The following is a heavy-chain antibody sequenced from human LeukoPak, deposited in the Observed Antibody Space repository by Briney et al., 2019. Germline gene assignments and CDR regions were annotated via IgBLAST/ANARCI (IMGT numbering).Heavy chain of an antibody. CDR2: MNPNSGNT. CDR1: GGTFSSHA. V-gene: IGHV1-8*02. D-gene: IGHD3-3*01. J-gene: IGHJ6*03. CDR3: ARGDRRRDFWSGYSRIYYYYYMDV. Sequence: ASVKVSCKASGGTFSSHAISWVRQATGQGLEWMGWMNPNSGNTGYAQKFQGRVTMARNTSISTAYMELSSLRSEDTAVYYCARGDRRRDFWSGYSRIYYYYYMDVWGKGTTVTVSS.